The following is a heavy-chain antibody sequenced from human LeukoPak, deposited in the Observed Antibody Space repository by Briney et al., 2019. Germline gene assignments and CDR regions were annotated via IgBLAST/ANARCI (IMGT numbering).Heavy chain of an antibody. Sequence: GGSLRLSCAASGFTFSSYAMSWVGQAPGKGLEWVSAISGSGGSTYYADSVKGRFTISRDNSKNMLYLQMNSLRAEDTAVYYCAKDFWSGPLYYFDYWGQGTLVTVSS. J-gene: IGHJ4*02. CDR2: ISGSGGST. CDR1: GFTFSSYA. D-gene: IGHD3-3*01. V-gene: IGHV3-23*01. CDR3: AKDFWSGPLYYFDY.